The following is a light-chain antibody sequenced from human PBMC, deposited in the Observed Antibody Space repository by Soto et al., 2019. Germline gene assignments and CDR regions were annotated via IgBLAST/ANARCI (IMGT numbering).Light chain of an antibody. CDR1: SSNIGAIYD. V-gene: IGLV1-40*01. CDR2: GNS. Sequence: QSVLTQPPSVSGAPGQRVTISCTGSSSNIGAIYDVYWYQQLPGKAPKLLIYGNSNRPSGVPDRFSGSKSGTSASLAITGLQAGDEADYYCQSYDSSLSGSVFGGGTKLTVL. J-gene: IGLJ2*01. CDR3: QSYDSSLSGSV.